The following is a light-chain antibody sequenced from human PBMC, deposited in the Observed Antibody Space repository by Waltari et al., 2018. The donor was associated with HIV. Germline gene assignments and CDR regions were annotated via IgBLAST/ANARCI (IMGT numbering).Light chain of an antibody. CDR3: QQYYNSPLT. Sequence: DIVMPQSPDSLAVSLGERAPIHCKSSQSVLHSSNNKNYLAWYQQKPGQPPNLLIYWASTRESGVPDRFSGSGSGTDFTLTISSLQAEDVAVYYCQQYYNSPLTFGQGTKVEIK. J-gene: IGKJ1*01. V-gene: IGKV4-1*01. CDR2: WAS. CDR1: QSVLHSSNNKNY.